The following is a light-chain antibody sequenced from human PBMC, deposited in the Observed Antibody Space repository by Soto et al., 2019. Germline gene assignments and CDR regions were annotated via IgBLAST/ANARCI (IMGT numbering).Light chain of an antibody. CDR3: QQRSNWPPIT. J-gene: IGKJ5*01. CDR2: GAS. Sequence: EIVKTQSPATLPASPGERATLSCRASQSVSSNLAWYQQKPGQAPRLLIYGASTRATGIPARFSGSGSGTDFTLTISSLEPEDFAVYYCQQRSNWPPITFGQGTRLEIK. CDR1: QSVSSN. V-gene: IGKV3-15*01.